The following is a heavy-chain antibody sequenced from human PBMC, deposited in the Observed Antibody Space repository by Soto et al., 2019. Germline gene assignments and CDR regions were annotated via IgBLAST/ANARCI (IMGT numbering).Heavy chain of an antibody. J-gene: IGHJ4*02. CDR3: AKGLDYYESGSLFDY. D-gene: IGHD3-22*01. CDR1: GFTFSSYA. Sequence: EVQLLESGGGLVQPGGSLRLSCAASGFTFSSYAMSWVRQAPGKGLEWVSAISGSGGSTYYADSVKGRFTISRDNSKNTLDLQMNSLRAEDTAVYYCAKGLDYYESGSLFDYWGQGTLVTVSS. CDR2: ISGSGGST. V-gene: IGHV3-23*01.